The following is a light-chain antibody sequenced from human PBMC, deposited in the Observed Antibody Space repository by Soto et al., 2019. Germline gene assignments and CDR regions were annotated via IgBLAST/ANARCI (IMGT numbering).Light chain of an antibody. CDR3: MQGTHWPWT. CDR2: QVS. Sequence: DAVLTQSPLSLPVTLVQPAAISCRSSQSLVYSNGNAYLIWFQQRPGQSPRRLIYQVSTRDAGVPDRFGGSGSGTYFTLTISRVEAEDVGLYYCMQGTHWPWTFGQGTKVVIK. CDR1: QSLVYSNGNAY. V-gene: IGKV2-30*01. J-gene: IGKJ1*01.